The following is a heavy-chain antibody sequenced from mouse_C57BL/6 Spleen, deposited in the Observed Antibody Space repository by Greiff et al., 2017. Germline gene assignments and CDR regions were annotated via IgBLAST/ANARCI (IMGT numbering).Heavy chain of an antibody. CDR2: IYPRDGST. CDR3: AIYDGYPLYAMDY. CDR1: GYTFTDHT. Sequence: QVQLQQSDAELVKPGASVKISCKVSGYTFTDHTIHWMKQRPEQGLDWIGYIYPRDGSTKYNEKFKGKATLTADKSSRTAYMQLNSLTSEDSAVYFCAIYDGYPLYAMDYWGQGTSVTVSS. V-gene: IGHV1-78*01. J-gene: IGHJ4*01. D-gene: IGHD2-3*01.